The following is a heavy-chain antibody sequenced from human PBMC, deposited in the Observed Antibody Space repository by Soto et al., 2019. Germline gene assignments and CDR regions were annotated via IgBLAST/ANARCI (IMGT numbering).Heavy chain of an antibody. CDR3: ARLRAETNLSYGMDV. J-gene: IGHJ6*02. V-gene: IGHV4-39*01. CDR2: IYYSGST. Sequence: AATXSLTCTVSGYSISISSYYWGWIRQPPGKVLDWIGSIYYSGSTYYNPSLKSRVTISVDTSKNQFSLKLSSVTAADTAVYYCARLRAETNLSYGMDVWGQGTTV. D-gene: IGHD1-1*01. CDR1: GYSISISSYY.